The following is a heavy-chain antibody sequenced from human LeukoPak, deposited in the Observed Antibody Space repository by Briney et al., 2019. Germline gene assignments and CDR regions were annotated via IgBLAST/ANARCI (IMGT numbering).Heavy chain of an antibody. CDR3: ARTGTDAFDI. Sequence: GGSLRLSCAASGFTFGGYAMHWVRQAPGKGLEWVSVTSYDEGNKYYADSVKGRFTISRDNSKNTLYLQMNSLGAEDTAVYYCARTGTDAFDIWGQGTMVTVSS. V-gene: IGHV3-30-3*01. D-gene: IGHD1/OR15-1a*01. CDR2: TSYDEGNK. CDR1: GFTFGGYA. J-gene: IGHJ3*02.